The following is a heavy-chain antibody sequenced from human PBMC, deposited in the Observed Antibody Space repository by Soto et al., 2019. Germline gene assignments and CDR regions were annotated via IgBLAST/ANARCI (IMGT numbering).Heavy chain of an antibody. Sequence: PSETLSLTCAVSCGSISSSNWWSWVRQPPGKGLEWIGEIYHSGSTNYNPSLKSRVTISVDKSKNQFSLKLSSVTAADTAVYYCARIQGRSIAAAGPDYWGQGTLVTVSS. J-gene: IGHJ4*02. CDR2: IYHSGST. CDR1: CGSISSSNW. D-gene: IGHD6-13*01. CDR3: ARIQGRSIAAAGPDY. V-gene: IGHV4-4*02.